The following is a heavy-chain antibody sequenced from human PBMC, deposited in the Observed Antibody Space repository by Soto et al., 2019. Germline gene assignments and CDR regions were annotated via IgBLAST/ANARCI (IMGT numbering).Heavy chain of an antibody. CDR1: GFTFSSYG. Sequence: GGSLRLSCAASGFTFSSYGMHWVRQAPGKGLEWVAVIWYDGSNKYYADSVKGRFTISRDNSKNTLYLQMNSLRAEDTAVYYCARDRDSSSFISGNWFDPWGQGTLVTVSS. V-gene: IGHV3-33*01. D-gene: IGHD6-6*01. CDR3: ARDRDSSSFISGNWFDP. J-gene: IGHJ5*02. CDR2: IWYDGSNK.